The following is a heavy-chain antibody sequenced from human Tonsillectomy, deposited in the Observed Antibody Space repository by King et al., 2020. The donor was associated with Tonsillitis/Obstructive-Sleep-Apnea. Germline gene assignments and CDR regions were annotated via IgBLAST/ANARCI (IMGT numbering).Heavy chain of an antibody. D-gene: IGHD4-17*01. J-gene: IGHJ5*02. Sequence: VQLQQWGAGLLKPSETLSLTCAVYGGSFSGYYWSWIRQPPGKGLEWIGEINHSGSTNYNPSLKSRVTISVDTSKNQFSLKLSSVTAADTAAYYCARGRGDYGDRNWFDPWGQGTLVTVSS. CDR2: INHSGST. CDR1: GGSFSGYY. V-gene: IGHV4-34*01. CDR3: ARGRGDYGDRNWFDP.